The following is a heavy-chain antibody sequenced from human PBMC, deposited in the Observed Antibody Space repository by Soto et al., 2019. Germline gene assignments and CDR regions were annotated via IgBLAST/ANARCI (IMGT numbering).Heavy chain of an antibody. D-gene: IGHD5-12*01. Sequence: ASVKVSCKASGGTFSSYTISWVRQAPGQGLEWMGRIIPILGIANYAQKFQGRVTITADKSTSTAYMELSSLRSEDTAVYYCASSLPRGEYSGYDPYFDYWGQGTLVTVSS. CDR3: ASSLPRGEYSGYDPYFDY. CDR2: IIPILGIA. CDR1: GGTFSSYT. V-gene: IGHV1-69*02. J-gene: IGHJ4*02.